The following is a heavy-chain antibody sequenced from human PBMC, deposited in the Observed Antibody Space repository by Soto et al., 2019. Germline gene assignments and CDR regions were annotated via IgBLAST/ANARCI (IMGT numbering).Heavy chain of an antibody. V-gene: IGHV4-34*01. CDR3: ARGATASRNFQH. CDR2: INHSGST. J-gene: IGHJ1*01. D-gene: IGHD1-26*01. Sequence: SETLSLTCAVYGGSFSGYYWSWIRQPPGKGLEWIGEINHSGSTNYNPSLKSRVTISVDTSKNQLSLKLSSVTAADTAVYYCARGATASRNFQHWGQGTLVTVSS. CDR1: GGSFSGYY.